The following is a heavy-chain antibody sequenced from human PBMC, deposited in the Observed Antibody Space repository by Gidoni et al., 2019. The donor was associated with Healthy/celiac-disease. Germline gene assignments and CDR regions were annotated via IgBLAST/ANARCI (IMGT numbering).Heavy chain of an antibody. CDR3: ARDMNYYDSSGYCFDY. CDR1: GFTFSSYG. Sequence: QVQLVESGGGVVQPGRSLRLPCAASGFTFSSYGMHWVRQAPGKGLEWVAVIWYDGSNKYYADSVKGRFTISRDNSKNTLYLQMNSLRAEDTAVYYCARDMNYYDSSGYCFDYWGQGTLVTVSS. J-gene: IGHJ4*02. D-gene: IGHD3-22*01. V-gene: IGHV3-33*01. CDR2: IWYDGSNK.